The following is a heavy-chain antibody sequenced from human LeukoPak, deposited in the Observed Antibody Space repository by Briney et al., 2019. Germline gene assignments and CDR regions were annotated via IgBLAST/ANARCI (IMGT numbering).Heavy chain of an antibody. Sequence: AGGPLRLSCAASGFTFSRYWMSWVRQAPGKGLEWVANIKQDGSEKYYVDSVRGRFTISRDNAKNSLYLQMNSLRAEDTAVYYCARGQAGGYSGYDSDPYFDYWGQGTLVTVSS. CDR3: ARGQAGGYSGYDSDPYFDY. D-gene: IGHD5-12*01. V-gene: IGHV3-7*01. CDR1: GFTFSRYW. CDR2: IKQDGSEK. J-gene: IGHJ4*02.